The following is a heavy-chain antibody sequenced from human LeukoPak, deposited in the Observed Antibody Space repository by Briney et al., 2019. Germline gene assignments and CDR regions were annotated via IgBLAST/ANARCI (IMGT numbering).Heavy chain of an antibody. CDR2: ISNKANSYTT. V-gene: IGHV3-72*01. J-gene: IGHJ3*02. Sequence: AGGSLRLSCAASGSSFSDQYMDWVRQAPGKGLEWVGRISNKANSYTTEYATSVKGGFTISRDDSKNSLYLQMNNLKTEDTAVYRCTRGYSGAYIYAFDIWGQGTMVTVSS. CDR3: TRGYSGAYIYAFDI. D-gene: IGHD5-12*01. CDR1: GSSFSDQY.